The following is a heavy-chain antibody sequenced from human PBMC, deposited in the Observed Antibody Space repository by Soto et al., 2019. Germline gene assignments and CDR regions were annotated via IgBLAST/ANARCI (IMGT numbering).Heavy chain of an antibody. V-gene: IGHV1-18*01. J-gene: IGHJ4*02. CDR3: ARVGGRDAYNHRYYFDY. CDR2: ISAYNGNT. CDR1: GYTFTSYG. D-gene: IGHD3-16*01. Sequence: ASVKVSCEASGYTFTSYGISWVRQAPGQGLEWMGWISAYNGNTNYAQKLQGRVTMTTDTSTSTAYMELRSLRSDETAVYYCARVGGRDAYNHRYYFDYWGQGALVTVSS.